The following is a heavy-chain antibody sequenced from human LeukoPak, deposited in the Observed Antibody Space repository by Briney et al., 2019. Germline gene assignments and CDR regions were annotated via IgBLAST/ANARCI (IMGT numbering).Heavy chain of an antibody. J-gene: IGHJ4*02. D-gene: IGHD6-19*01. CDR2: IYYSGST. V-gene: IGHV4-59*01. CDR1: GGSISSYY. Sequence: SETLSLTCTVPGGSISSYYWSWIRQPPGKGLEWIGYIYYSGSTNYNPSLKSRVTISVDTSKNQFSLKLSSVTAADTAVYYCARWKYSGWYVDYWGQGTLVTVSS. CDR3: ARWKYSGWYVDY.